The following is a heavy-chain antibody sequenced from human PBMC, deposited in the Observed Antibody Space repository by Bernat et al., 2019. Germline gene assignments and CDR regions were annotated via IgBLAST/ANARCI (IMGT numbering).Heavy chain of an antibody. Sequence: QVQLVQSGAEVKKPGASVKVSCKVSGYTLTELSMHWVRQAPGKGLEWMGGFDPEDGDTIYAQKFQGRVTMTEDTTTDKAYMELSSLGSEATAVYYCASRRGSYDAFDIWGQGTMVTVSS. D-gene: IGHD1-26*01. J-gene: IGHJ3*02. V-gene: IGHV1-24*01. CDR1: GYTLTELS. CDR2: FDPEDGDT. CDR3: ASRRGSYDAFDI.